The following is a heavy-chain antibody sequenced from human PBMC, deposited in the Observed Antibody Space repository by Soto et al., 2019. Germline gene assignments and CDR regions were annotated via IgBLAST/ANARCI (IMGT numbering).Heavy chain of an antibody. D-gene: IGHD3-16*01. Sequence: QVQLVQYAAEVKKPGASVKVSCKASGYTFIRYGITWVRQAPGQGLEWMGWISPYNDYTIYAQKLQGRVIMTRDASTRTTYMELRRQKADGTAVDSCARGGYYDNTWGKLTHYGLDVWGQGTSVTVSS. J-gene: IGHJ6*02. CDR1: GYTFIRYG. V-gene: IGHV1-18*01. CDR2: ISPYNDYT. CDR3: ARGGYYDNTWGKLTHYGLDV.